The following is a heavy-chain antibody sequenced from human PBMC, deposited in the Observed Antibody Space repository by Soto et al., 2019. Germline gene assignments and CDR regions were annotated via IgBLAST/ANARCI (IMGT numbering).Heavy chain of an antibody. CDR2: IYYSGST. D-gene: IGHD3-16*02. V-gene: IGHV4-61*01. J-gene: IGHJ5*02. CDR3: ASRPADYVWGSYPPAFDP. CDR1: GGSVSSGSYY. Sequence: QVQLQESGPGLVKPSETLSLTCTVSGGSVSSGSYYWSWIRQPPGKGLEWIGYIYYSGSTNYNPSLKSRVTLSVDTSKNQFSLKLSSVTAADTAVYYCASRPADYVWGSYPPAFDPWGQGTLVTVSS.